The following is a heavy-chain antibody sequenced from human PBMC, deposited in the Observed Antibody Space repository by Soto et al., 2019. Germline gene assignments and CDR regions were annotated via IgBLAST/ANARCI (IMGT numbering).Heavy chain of an antibody. V-gene: IGHV4-39*01. J-gene: IGHJ5*02. CDR3: ARLNRRDGYNL. Sequence: SETLSLTCTVSGDSISSGGYYWSWIRQHPGKGLEWIGYIYYSGSTYYNPSLKSRVTKSVDTSKNQFSLKLSSVTAADTAVYYCARLNRRDGYNLWGQGTLVTVSS. CDR1: GDSISSGGYY. D-gene: IGHD5-12*01. CDR2: IYYSGST.